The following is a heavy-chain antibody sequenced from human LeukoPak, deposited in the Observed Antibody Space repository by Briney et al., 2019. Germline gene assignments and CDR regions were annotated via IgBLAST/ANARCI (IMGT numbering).Heavy chain of an antibody. V-gene: IGHV4-59*01. J-gene: IGHJ3*02. Sequence: SETLSLTCTVSGGSISSYHWSWIRQPPGKGLEWIGYIYYSGTTTYNPSLNSRVTISIDTSKNQFSLKLSSVTAADTAVYYCARGYSDAFDIWGQGTMVTVSS. D-gene: IGHD5-18*01. CDR2: IYYSGTT. CDR1: GGSISSYH. CDR3: ARGYSDAFDI.